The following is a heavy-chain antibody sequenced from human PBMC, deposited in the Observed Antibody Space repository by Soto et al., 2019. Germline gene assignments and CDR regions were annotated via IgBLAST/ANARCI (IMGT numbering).Heavy chain of an antibody. CDR2: IYYSGST. CDR1: GGSISSGGYY. V-gene: IGHV4-31*03. J-gene: IGHJ5*02. CDR3: AREGGQLLYNWFDP. Sequence: QVQLQESGPGLVKPSQTLSLTCTVSGGSISSGGYYWSWIRQHPGKGLEWIGYIYYSGSTYYNPSLKSRVTISVDTSKNQFSLKLSSVTAADTAVYYCAREGGQLLYNWFDPWGQGTLVTVSS. D-gene: IGHD2-2*01.